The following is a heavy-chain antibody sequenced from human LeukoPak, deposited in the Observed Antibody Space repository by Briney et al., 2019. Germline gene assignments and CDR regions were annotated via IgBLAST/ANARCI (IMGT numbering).Heavy chain of an antibody. D-gene: IGHD3-16*01. CDR1: GFTLSSYE. CDR2: IDYSGDSP. V-gene: IGHV3-23*01. CDR3: ARDGAFYYYMDV. Sequence: GGSLRLSCTGSGFTLSSYEMTWIRQAPGKGLEWVSSIDYSGDSPYYADSVKGRFTMSRDNSKNIVYLQMNSLRAEDTAVYYCARDGAFYYYMDVWGKGTTVTISS. J-gene: IGHJ6*03.